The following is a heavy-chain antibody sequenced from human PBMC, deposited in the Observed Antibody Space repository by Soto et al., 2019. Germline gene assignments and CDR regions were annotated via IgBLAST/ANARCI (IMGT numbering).Heavy chain of an antibody. CDR3: ASRYSSSFWPPPGRHV. D-gene: IGHD6-6*01. CDR2: INHSGST. V-gene: IGHV4-34*01. J-gene: IGHJ6*02. Sequence: QVQLQQWGAGLLKPSETLSLTCAVYGGSFSGYYWSWIRQPPGKGLEWIGEINHSGSTNYNPSLKSRVTISVDTSKNHFSLKLSSVTAADTAVYYCASRYSSSFWPPPGRHVWGQGTTVTVSS. CDR1: GGSFSGYY.